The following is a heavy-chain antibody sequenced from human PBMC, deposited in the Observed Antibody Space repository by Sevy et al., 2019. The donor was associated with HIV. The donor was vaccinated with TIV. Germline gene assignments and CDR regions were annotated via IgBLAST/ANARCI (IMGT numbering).Heavy chain of an antibody. D-gene: IGHD3-10*01. J-gene: IGHJ4*02. Sequence: GGSLRLSCTASGFTVSSNYMSWVRQAPGKGLEWVSVLYGGGSTYYADSVKGRFTISRDNSKNTLYLQMNSLRAEDTAVYYCARVTVRGFDYWGQGTLVTVSS. CDR3: ARVTVRGFDY. V-gene: IGHV3-53*01. CDR2: LYGGGST. CDR1: GFTVSSNY.